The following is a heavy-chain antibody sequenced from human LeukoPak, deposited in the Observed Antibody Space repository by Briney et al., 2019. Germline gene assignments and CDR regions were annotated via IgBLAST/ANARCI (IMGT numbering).Heavy chain of an antibody. CDR3: ARATYYSTSSPAFDI. CDR1: GGSISSYY. CDR2: VYYSGST. Sequence: SETLSLTCTVSGGSISSYYWSWIRQPPGKGLEWIGYVYYSGSTNYNPSLKSRVTFSVDTSKSQFSLKLNSVIAADTAVYYCARATYYSTSSPAFDIWGQGTMVTVSS. V-gene: IGHV4-59*01. J-gene: IGHJ3*02. D-gene: IGHD6-6*01.